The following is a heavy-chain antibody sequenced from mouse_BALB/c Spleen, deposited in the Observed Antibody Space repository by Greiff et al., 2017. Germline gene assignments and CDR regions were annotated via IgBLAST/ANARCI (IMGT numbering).Heavy chain of an antibody. J-gene: IGHJ2*01. D-gene: IGHD2-1*01. CDR1: GFTFSSYA. Sequence: DVQLVESGGGLVKPGGSLKLSCAASGFTFSSYAMSWVRQTPEKRLEWVASISSGGSTYYPDSVKGRFTISRDNARNILYLQMSSLRSEDTAMYYCARRFYYYFDYWGQGTTLTVSS. CDR2: ISSGGST. CDR3: ARRFYYYFDY. V-gene: IGHV5-6-5*01.